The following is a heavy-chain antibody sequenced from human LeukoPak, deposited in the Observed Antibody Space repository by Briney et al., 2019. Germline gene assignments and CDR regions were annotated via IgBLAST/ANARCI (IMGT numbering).Heavy chain of an antibody. J-gene: IGHJ6*03. CDR3: ARGCRSGSYLSRYYYYMDV. D-gene: IGHD1-26*01. V-gene: IGHV1-8*01. CDR1: GYTFTSYD. Sequence: ASVKGSCKASGYTFTSYDINWVRQATGQGLEWMGWMNPNSGNTGYAHKFQGRVTMTRNTSISTAYMELSSLRSEDPAVYYCARGCRSGSYLSRYYYYMDVWGKGTTVTVSS. CDR2: MNPNSGNT.